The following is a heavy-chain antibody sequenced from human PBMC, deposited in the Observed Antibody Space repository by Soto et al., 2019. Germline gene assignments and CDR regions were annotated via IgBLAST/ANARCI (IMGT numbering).Heavy chain of an antibody. CDR1: GFTCSSYG. D-gene: IGHD2-2*01. V-gene: IGHV3-33*01. CDR2: IWYDGSNK. Sequence: GGSLRLSCAASGFTCSSYGMHWVRQAPGKGLEWVAVIWYDGSNKYYADSVKGRFTISRDNSKNTLYLQMNSLRAEDTAVYYCAREPLGYCSSTSCYASPDYWGQGTLVTVSS. CDR3: AREPLGYCSSTSCYASPDY. J-gene: IGHJ4*02.